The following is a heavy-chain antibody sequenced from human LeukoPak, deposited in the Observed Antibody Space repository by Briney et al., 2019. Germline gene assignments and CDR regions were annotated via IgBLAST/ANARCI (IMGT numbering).Heavy chain of an antibody. CDR3: ATGRNSGWTRIFDY. CDR1: GYTLTELS. Sequence: ASVKVSCKVSGYTLTELSMHWVRQAPGTGLEWMGGFDPEDGETIYAQKFQGRVTMTEDTSTDTAYMELSSLRSEDTAVYYCATGRNSGWTRIFDYWAREPWSPSPQ. V-gene: IGHV1-24*01. J-gene: IGHJ4*02. CDR2: FDPEDGET. D-gene: IGHD6-19*01.